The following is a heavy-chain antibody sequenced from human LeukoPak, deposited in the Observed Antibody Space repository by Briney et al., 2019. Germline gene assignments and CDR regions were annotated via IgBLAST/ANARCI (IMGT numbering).Heavy chain of an antibody. D-gene: IGHD6-13*01. Sequence: GGSLRLSCAASGFTFSTYWMHWVRQAPGKGLVWVSRINSDGSSTSYADSAKGRFTISRDNAKNTLYLQMNSLRAEDTAVYYCARWASSTWYYGMDVWGQGTTVTVSS. CDR1: GFTFSTYW. J-gene: IGHJ6*02. CDR3: ARWASSTWYYGMDV. CDR2: INSDGSST. V-gene: IGHV3-74*01.